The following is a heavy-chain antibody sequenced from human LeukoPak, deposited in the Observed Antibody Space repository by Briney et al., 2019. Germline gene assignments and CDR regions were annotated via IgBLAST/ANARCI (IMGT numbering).Heavy chain of an antibody. Sequence: EGSLRLSCAASGFTFSSYAMSWVRQAPGKGLEWVSAISGSGGSTYYADSVKGRFTISRDNSKNTLYLQMNSLRAEDTAVYYCAKSRTQLDLYDAFDIWGQGTMVTVSS. J-gene: IGHJ3*02. V-gene: IGHV3-23*01. D-gene: IGHD6-13*01. CDR1: GFTFSSYA. CDR3: AKSRTQLDLYDAFDI. CDR2: ISGSGGST.